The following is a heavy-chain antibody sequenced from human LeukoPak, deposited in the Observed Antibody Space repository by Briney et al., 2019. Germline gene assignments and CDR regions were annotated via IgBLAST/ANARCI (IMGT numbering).Heavy chain of an antibody. Sequence: ASVKVSCKASGYTFTGYYMHWVRQAPGQGLEWMGWISAYNDNTNYAQKLQGRVTMTTDTSTSTAYMELRGLRSDDTAVYYCARGYCSSTSCYTPTTWFDPWGQGTLVTVSS. CDR2: ISAYNDNT. J-gene: IGHJ5*02. CDR3: ARGYCSSTSCYTPTTWFDP. CDR1: GYTFTGYY. V-gene: IGHV1-18*04. D-gene: IGHD2-2*02.